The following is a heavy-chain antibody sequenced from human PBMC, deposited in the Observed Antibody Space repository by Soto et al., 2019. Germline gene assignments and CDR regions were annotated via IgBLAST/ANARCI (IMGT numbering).Heavy chain of an antibody. Sequence: ASVKVSCKASGYTFTSYYMHWVRQAPGQGLEWMGIINPSGGSTSYAQKFQGRVTMTRDTSTSTVYMELSSLRSEDTAVYYCARVYCSGDSCYSIDYWGQGTLVTVSS. CDR3: ARVYCSGDSCYSIDY. J-gene: IGHJ4*02. V-gene: IGHV1-46*03. CDR1: GYTFTSYY. D-gene: IGHD2-15*01. CDR2: INPSGGST.